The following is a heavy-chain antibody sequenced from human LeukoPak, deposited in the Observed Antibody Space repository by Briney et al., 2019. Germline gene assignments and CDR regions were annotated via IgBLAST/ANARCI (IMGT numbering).Heavy chain of an antibody. J-gene: IGHJ4*02. CDR3: ARLGYDSSGYYIDY. D-gene: IGHD3-22*01. CDR1: GGSISSYY. Sequence: SETLSLTCTVSGGSISSYYWSWIRQPPGKGLEWIGYIYYSGSTYYNPSLKSRATISVDTSKNQFSLKLSSVTAADTAVYYCARLGYDSSGYYIDYWGQGTLVTVSS. V-gene: IGHV4-30-4*01. CDR2: IYYSGST.